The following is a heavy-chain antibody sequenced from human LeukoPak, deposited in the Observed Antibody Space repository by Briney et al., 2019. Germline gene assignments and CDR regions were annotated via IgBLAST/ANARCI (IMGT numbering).Heavy chain of an antibody. CDR1: GYTFTGYY. CDR3: ARDQPHIVVVPADKDWFDP. V-gene: IGHV1-2*02. Sequence: ASVKVSCKASGYTFTGYYMHWVRQAPGQGLEWMGWINPNSGGTNYAQKFQGRVTMTRDTSISTAYMELSRLRSDDTAVYYCARDQPHIVVVPADKDWFDPWGQGTLVTVSS. J-gene: IGHJ5*02. D-gene: IGHD2-2*01. CDR2: INPNSGGT.